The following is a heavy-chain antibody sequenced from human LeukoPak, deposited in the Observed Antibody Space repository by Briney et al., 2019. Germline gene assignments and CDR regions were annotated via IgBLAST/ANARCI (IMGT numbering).Heavy chain of an antibody. CDR1: GDSVNSGGYC. J-gene: IGHJ3*01. CDR3: ARVVVGTFIPDAFGL. CDR2: ISNSGTT. Sequence: PSQTLSLTCTVSGDSVNSGGYCSTWIRQHPGKGLEWIGYISNSGTTSYNLSLKSRVSMSVDTSNNQFSLRLSSVTAADTAVYYCARVVVGTFIPDAFGLGAEGTMVTVSS. V-gene: IGHV4-31*03. D-gene: IGHD1-26*01.